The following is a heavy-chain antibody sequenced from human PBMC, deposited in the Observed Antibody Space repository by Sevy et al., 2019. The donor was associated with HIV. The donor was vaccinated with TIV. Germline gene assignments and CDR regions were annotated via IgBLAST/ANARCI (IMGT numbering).Heavy chain of an antibody. CDR3: ARDLRLRGYSYGSFGY. J-gene: IGHJ4*02. CDR2: INPNSGDT. D-gene: IGHD5-18*01. V-gene: IGHV1-2*02. Sequence: ASVKVSCKASGYTFTGQYIHWVRQAPGQGLEWMGWINPNSGDTKYRQDFQDKVTLTRDTSITTAYMELSGLKSDDTAIYYCARDLRLRGYSYGSFGYWGQGTLVTFSS. CDR1: GYTFTGQY.